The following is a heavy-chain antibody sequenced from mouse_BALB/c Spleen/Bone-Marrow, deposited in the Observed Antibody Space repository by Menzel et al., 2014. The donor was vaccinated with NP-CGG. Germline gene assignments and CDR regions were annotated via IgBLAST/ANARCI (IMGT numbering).Heavy chain of an antibody. V-gene: IGHV2-3*01. Sequence: QVQLQQSGPGLVAPSQSLSITCTVSGFSLTSYGVSWVRQPPGKGLEWLGVIWGDGSTNYHSARISRLSINKDNSKSQVSLKLNSLQTDDTATYYCAKEGRIRSTIITTFAYWGQGTLVTVSA. J-gene: IGHJ3*01. CDR3: AKEGRIRSTIITTFAY. CDR2: IWGDGST. D-gene: IGHD2-12*01. CDR1: GFSLTSYG.